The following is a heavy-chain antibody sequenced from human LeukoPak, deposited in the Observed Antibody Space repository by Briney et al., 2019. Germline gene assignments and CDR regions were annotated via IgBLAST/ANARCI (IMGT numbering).Heavy chain of an antibody. CDR3: ARLYLPATRFDY. J-gene: IGHJ4*02. CDR1: GDSFNNYY. Sequence: SETLSLTCSVSGDSFNNYYWSWLRQPPGKGLEWIGHIYYSGSTNYNPSLKSRVTISVDTSKNQFSLNLSSVTPADTAVYYCARLYLPATRFDYWGQGTLVTVSS. D-gene: IGHD5-24*01. V-gene: IGHV4-59*01. CDR2: IYYSGST.